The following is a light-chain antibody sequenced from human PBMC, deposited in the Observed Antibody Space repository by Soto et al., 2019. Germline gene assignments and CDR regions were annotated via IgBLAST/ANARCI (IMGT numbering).Light chain of an antibody. CDR2: GNS. Sequence: QSVLTQPPSVSGAPGQRVTISCTGSSSNIGAPYDVHWYQHLPGIAPKLLIYGNSNRLSGVPDRLSGSKSGTSASLAITGLQAEDEADYYCQSYDSSLREVVFGGGTKVTVL. J-gene: IGLJ2*01. CDR3: QSYDSSLREVV. V-gene: IGLV1-40*01. CDR1: SSNIGAPYD.